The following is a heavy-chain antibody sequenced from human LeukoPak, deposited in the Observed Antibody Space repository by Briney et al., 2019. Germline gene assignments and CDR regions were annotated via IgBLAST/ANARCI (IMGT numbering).Heavy chain of an antibody. V-gene: IGHV3-23*01. Sequence: SGGSLRLSCAASGFTSSSYALNWVRQAPGKGLEWVATVSGSGDRMYHADSVKGRFTISRDNSKNTIYLQMNSLRAEDTALYYCAKAAAAPGFDFWGQGTLVTASS. CDR3: AKAAAAPGFDF. J-gene: IGHJ4*02. CDR1: GFTSSSYA. D-gene: IGHD6-13*01. CDR2: VSGSGDRM.